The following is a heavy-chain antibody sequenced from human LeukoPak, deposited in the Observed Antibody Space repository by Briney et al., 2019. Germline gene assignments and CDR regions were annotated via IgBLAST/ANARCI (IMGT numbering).Heavy chain of an antibody. V-gene: IGHV3-7*05. J-gene: IGHJ4*02. CDR1: GFNFGSYW. CDR3: ARDTGSGYGDFDY. Sequence: PGGSLRLSCAAFGFNFGSYWMNWVRQAPGKGLEWVANINQDGGEDYYVDSVKGRFTISRDNAKNSLYLQMNSLRVEDMAVYYWARDTGSGYGDFDYWGQGTLVTVSS. CDR2: INQDGGED. D-gene: IGHD5-12*01.